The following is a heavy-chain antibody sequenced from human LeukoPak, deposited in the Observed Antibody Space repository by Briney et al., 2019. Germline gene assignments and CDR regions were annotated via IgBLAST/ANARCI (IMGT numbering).Heavy chain of an antibody. J-gene: IGHJ4*02. V-gene: IGHV4-34*01. Sequence: SETLSLTCAVYGGSFSGYYWSWIRQPPGKGLEWIGEINHSGSTNYNPSLKSRVTISVDTSKNQFSLKLSPVTAADTAVYYCARGPNYDILTGYTEPYDYWGQGTLVTVSS. CDR1: GGSFSGYY. CDR2: INHSGST. D-gene: IGHD3-9*01. CDR3: ARGPNYDILTGYTEPYDY.